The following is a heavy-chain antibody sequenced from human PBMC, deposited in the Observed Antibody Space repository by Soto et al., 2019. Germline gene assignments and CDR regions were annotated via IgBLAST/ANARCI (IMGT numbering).Heavy chain of an antibody. V-gene: IGHV1-69*08. D-gene: IGHD6-6*01. CDR1: GGTFDSYS. Sequence: QVQLVQSGAEVKKPGSSLRVSCRASGGTFDSYSISWVRQAPGQGLEWLGKVAPIFDYSRYAPKFQGRVTITADESTSIAYVDLSGLTSQDTAVHSCATGAVGGRQLLVRDAFDFWGQGT. J-gene: IGHJ3*01. CDR3: ATGAVGGRQLLVRDAFDF. CDR2: VAPIFDYS.